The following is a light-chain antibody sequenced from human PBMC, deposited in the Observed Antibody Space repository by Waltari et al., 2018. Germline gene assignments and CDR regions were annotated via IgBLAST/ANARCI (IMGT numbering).Light chain of an antibody. CDR1: QSVSTY. CDR3: QQRSHLVT. V-gene: IGKV3-11*01. J-gene: IGKJ4*01. Sequence: EIVLTQSPATLPLSPGETATLSCRASQSVSTYLAWYQHKPGQAPRLLIYDAFNRATGIPARFSGSESETDFTLTICGLEPEDFAVYFCQQRSHLVTFDGGTKVKIK. CDR2: DAF.